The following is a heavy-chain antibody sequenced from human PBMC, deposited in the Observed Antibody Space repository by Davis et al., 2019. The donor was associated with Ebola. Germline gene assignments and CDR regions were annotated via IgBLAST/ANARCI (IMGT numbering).Heavy chain of an antibody. V-gene: IGHV1-18*04. J-gene: IGHJ5*02. D-gene: IGHD3-3*02. Sequence: ASVKVSCKASGYTFTSYGISWVRQAPGQGLEWMGWISAYNGNTNYAQKFQGRVTMTRDTSISTAYMELRRLRSDDTAVYYCARSAFLYNWFDPWGQGTLVTVSS. CDR3: ARSAFLYNWFDP. CDR2: ISAYNGNT. CDR1: GYTFTSYG.